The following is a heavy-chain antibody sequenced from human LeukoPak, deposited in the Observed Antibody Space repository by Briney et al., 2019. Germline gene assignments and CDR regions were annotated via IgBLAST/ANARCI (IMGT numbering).Heavy chain of an antibody. CDR3: ARVTAARRFYYYYYMDA. V-gene: IGHV4-59*11. Sequence: SETLSLTCIVSGGSISSHYWSWIRQPPGKGLEWIGYIYYSGSTNYNPSLKSRVTISVDTSKNQFSLKLSSVTAADTAVYYCARVTAARRFYYYYYMDAWGKGTTVTVSS. CDR2: IYYSGST. CDR1: GGSISSHY. D-gene: IGHD6-6*01. J-gene: IGHJ6*03.